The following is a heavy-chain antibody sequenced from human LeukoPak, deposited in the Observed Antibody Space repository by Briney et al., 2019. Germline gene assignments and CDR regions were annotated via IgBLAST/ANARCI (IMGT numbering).Heavy chain of an antibody. CDR1: GGTFSSYA. CDR2: IIPIFGTA. J-gene: IGHJ4*02. D-gene: IGHD3-22*01. Sequence: SVKVSCKASGGTFSSYAISWVRQAPGQGLEWMGGIIPIFGTANYAQKFQGRVTITTDESTSTAYMELSSLRSEDTSVYYCASSSGYYAEALDYWGQGTLVTVSS. CDR3: ASSSGYYAEALDY. V-gene: IGHV1-69*05.